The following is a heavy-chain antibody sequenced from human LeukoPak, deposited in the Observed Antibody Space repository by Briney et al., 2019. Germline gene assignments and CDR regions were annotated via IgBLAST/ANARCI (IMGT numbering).Heavy chain of an antibody. J-gene: IGHJ4*02. CDR1: GYTFTGYY. V-gene: IGHV1-2*06. CDR2: INPNSGGT. D-gene: IGHD5-24*01. Sequence: ASVKVSCKASGYTFTGYYMHWVRQAPGQGLEWMGRINPNSGGTNYAQKFQGRATMTRDTSISTAYMELSGLRSDDTAVYYCARDLRGDGYNADYWGQGTLVTVSS. CDR3: ARDLRGDGYNADY.